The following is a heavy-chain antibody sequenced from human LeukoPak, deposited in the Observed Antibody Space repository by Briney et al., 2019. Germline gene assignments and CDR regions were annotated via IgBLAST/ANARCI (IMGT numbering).Heavy chain of an antibody. J-gene: IGHJ3*02. D-gene: IGHD4-17*01. V-gene: IGHV3-53*04. CDR2: IYSGGST. Sequence: GGSLRLSCAASGFTVSSNYMSWVRQAPGKGLEWVSVIYSGGSTYYADSVKGRFTISRRNSKNTLYLQMNSLRAEDTAVYYCAREYGDYDAFDIWGQGTMVTVSS. CDR1: GFTVSSNY. CDR3: AREYGDYDAFDI.